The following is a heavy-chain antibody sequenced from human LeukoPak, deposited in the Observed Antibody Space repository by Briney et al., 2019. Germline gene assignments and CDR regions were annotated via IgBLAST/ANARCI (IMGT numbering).Heavy chain of an antibody. CDR2: INHSGST. V-gene: IGHV4-34*01. D-gene: IGHD3-22*01. J-gene: IGHJ4*02. CDR3: ARVRYSQNYYDSSGYYPDY. Sequence: SETLSLTCAVYGGSFSGYYWSWIRQPPGRGLEWIGEINHSGSTNYNPSLKSRVTISVDTSKNQFSLKLSSVTAADTAVYYCARVRYSQNYYDSSGYYPDYWGQGTLVTVSS. CDR1: GGSFSGYY.